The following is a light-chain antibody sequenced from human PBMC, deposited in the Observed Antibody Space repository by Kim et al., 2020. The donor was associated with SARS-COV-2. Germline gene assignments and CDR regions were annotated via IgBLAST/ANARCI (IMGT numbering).Light chain of an antibody. Sequence: PEERATLSCRASQSVTNNYLAWYQQKVGQAPRLLIYGASARATGIPDRFSGSGSGTDFTLTISRLEPEDFVVYYCQQYGGSPPYTFGQGTKLEI. J-gene: IGKJ2*01. CDR1: QSVTNNY. V-gene: IGKV3-20*01. CDR3: QQYGGSPPYT. CDR2: GAS.